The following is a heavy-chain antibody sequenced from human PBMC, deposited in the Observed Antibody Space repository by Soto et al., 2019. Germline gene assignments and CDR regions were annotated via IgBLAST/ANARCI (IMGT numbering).Heavy chain of an antibody. CDR1: GYTFTSYG. CDR2: ISAYNGNT. V-gene: IGHV1-18*01. D-gene: IGHD1-26*01. CDR3: ARGGRHSEDVFPGAFDI. J-gene: IGHJ3*02. Sequence: QVQLVQSGAEVKKPGASVKVSCKASGYTFTSYGISWVRQAPGQGLEWMGWISAYNGNTNYAQKLQGRVTLTTDTTTSTVYMALRSLRSDDTAVNYCARGGRHSEDVFPGAFDILGQRTMVTVSS.